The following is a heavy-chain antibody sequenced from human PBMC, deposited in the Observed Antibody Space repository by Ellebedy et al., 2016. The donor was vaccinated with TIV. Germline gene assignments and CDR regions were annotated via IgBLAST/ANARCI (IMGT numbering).Heavy chain of an antibody. CDR3: AREDSGYATYYYYGLDV. V-gene: IGHV3-74*01. D-gene: IGHD5-12*01. Sequence: GESLKISCTASGFTFSYYWMHWVRQAPGKGLVWVSRNDSAGRDTRYADSGKGRFTSSRDNAKNSLYLQMNSLRAEDTSVYYCAREDSGYATYYYYGLDVWGQGTTVTVSS. CDR2: NDSAGRDT. CDR1: GFTFSYYW. J-gene: IGHJ6*02.